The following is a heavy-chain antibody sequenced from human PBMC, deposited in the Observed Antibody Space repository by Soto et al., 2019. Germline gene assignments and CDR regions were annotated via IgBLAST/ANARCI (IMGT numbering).Heavy chain of an antibody. V-gene: IGHV4-39*02. CDR3: AKVLAGAGPFHWYFDL. CDR1: RGSISSGSYS. D-gene: IGHD6-19*01. J-gene: IGHJ2*01. CDR2: IYYSGNT. Sequence: QLQLQESGPGLVKTSETLSLTCTVSRGSISSGSYSWGWIRQPPGKGLEWIGNIYYSGNTYSNPSLKSGVIMSVDTSKKHFSLKLRSVTAADTAVYYCAKVLAGAGPFHWYFDLWGRGTLVTVSS.